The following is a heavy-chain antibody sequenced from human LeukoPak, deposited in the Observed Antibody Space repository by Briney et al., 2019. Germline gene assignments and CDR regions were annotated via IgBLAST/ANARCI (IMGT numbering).Heavy chain of an antibody. CDR2: SNSDESST. CDR1: TFTFSSYW. J-gene: IGHJ4*02. D-gene: IGHD5-18*01. Sequence: GGSLTLSCAASTFTFSSYWMHWVRHAPGKELVWVSRSNSDESSTSYAGSVKGRFTTSRDNAKNTLYLQMNDLRAEDSAVYYGARSYNFDYWGQGTLVTVSS. V-gene: IGHV3-74*01. CDR3: ARSYNFDY.